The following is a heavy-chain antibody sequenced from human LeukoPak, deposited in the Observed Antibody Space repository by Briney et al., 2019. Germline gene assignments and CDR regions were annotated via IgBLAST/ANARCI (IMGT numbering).Heavy chain of an antibody. V-gene: IGHV4-34*01. CDR2: INHSGST. J-gene: IGHJ6*03. CDR1: GGSFSGYY. CDR3: ARGRGRYCSSTSCYSTRYYMDV. Sequence: SETLSLTCAVYGGSFSGYYWSWIRQPPGKGPEWIGEINHSGSTNYNPSLKSRVTISVDTSKNQFSLKLSSVTAADTAVYYCARGRGRYCSSTSCYSTRYYMDVWGKGTTVTVSS. D-gene: IGHD2-2*01.